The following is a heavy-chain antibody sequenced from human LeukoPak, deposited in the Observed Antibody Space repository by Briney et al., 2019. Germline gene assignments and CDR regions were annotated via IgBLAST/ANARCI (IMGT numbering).Heavy chain of an antibody. V-gene: IGHV4-34*01. CDR3: AGGCSLPGDIVVVPAAQGYYCYMDV. J-gene: IGHJ6*03. CDR1: GGSFSDYY. CDR2: INHSGST. Sequence: SETLSLTCAVYGGSFSDYYWSWIRQPPGKGLEWIGEINHSGSTNYNPTLKSRVTISVDTSKNQFSLKLSSVTAADTAGYCCAGGCSLPGDIVVVPAAQGYYCYMDVCGKGTTVTVSS. D-gene: IGHD2-2*01.